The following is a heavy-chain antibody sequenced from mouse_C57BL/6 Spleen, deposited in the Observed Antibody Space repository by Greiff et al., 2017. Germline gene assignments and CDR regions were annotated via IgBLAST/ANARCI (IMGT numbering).Heavy chain of an antibody. D-gene: IGHD3-3*01. CDR2: IDPETGGT. CDR3: TGGDGGFAY. Sequence: VQLVESGAELVRPGASVTLSCKASGYTFTDYEMHWVKQTPVHGLEWIGAIDPETGGTAYNQKFKGKAILTADKSSSTAYMELRSLTSEDSAVYYCTGGDGGFAYWGQGTLVTVSA. CDR1: GYTFTDYE. V-gene: IGHV1-15*01. J-gene: IGHJ3*01.